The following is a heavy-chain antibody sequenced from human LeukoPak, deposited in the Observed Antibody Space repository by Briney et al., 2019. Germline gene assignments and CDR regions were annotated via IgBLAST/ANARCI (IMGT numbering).Heavy chain of an antibody. CDR3: AKMNGYSSSWYYYYYYYGMDV. CDR1: GFTFSSYG. D-gene: IGHD6-13*01. Sequence: GGSLRLSCAASGFTFSSYGMHWVRQAPGKGLEWVAVISYDGSNKYYADSVEGRFTISRDNSKNTLYLQMNSLRAEDTAVYYCAKMNGYSSSWYYYYYYYGMDVWGQGTTVTVSS. J-gene: IGHJ6*02. CDR2: ISYDGSNK. V-gene: IGHV3-30*18.